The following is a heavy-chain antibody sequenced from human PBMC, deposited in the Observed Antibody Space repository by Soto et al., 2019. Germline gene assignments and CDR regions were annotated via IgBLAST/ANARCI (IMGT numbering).Heavy chain of an antibody. CDR3: ARGRYYDSSGYYGYFQH. Sequence: PSETLSLTCTVSGGSISSNNYYWGWIRQPPGKGLEWIGEINHSGSTNYNPSLKSRVTISVDTSKNQFSLKLSSVTAADTAVYYCARGRYYDSSGYYGYFQHWGQGTLVTVSS. J-gene: IGHJ1*01. CDR2: INHSGST. CDR1: GGSISSNNYY. D-gene: IGHD3-22*01. V-gene: IGHV4-39*07.